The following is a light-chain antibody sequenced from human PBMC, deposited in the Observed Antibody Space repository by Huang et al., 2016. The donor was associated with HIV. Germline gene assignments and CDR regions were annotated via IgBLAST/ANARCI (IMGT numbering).Light chain of an antibody. CDR3: QQYDGLPYT. CDR1: QDIGNY. V-gene: IGKV1-33*01. CDR2: DAS. Sequence: DIQMTQSPSSLSTFIGDKVPITCQASQDIGNYLNWDQQSPGKAPKLLIYDASSLETGVTSRFSGGGSGTTFTFTITNLRPEDVATYYCQQYDGLPYTFGQGTRIEI. J-gene: IGKJ2*01.